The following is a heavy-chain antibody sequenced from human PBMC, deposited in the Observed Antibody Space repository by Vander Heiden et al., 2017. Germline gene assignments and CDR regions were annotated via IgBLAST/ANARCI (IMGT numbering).Heavy chain of an antibody. CDR1: GRPINYAY. CDR3: ARVNEYGDYYFDY. J-gene: IGHJ4*02. D-gene: IGHD4-17*01. V-gene: IGHV4-59*01. CDR2: IYSSGTT. Sequence: QVHLQQSGPGLVQPSEPLSLTCTFSGRPINYAYWNWIRQSPGKGLEWIGDIYSSGTTDYNHSLKSRITISLDTPKNQFSLRLTSVTAADTAVYYCARVNEYGDYYFDYWGPGTLVTVSS.